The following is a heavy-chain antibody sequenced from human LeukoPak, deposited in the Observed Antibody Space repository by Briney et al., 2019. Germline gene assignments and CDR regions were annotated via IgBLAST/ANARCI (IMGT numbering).Heavy chain of an antibody. Sequence: SETLSLTCTVSGGSISSYYWSWIRQPPGKGLEWIGYIYYSGSTNYNPSLKSRVTISVDTSKNQFSLKLSSVTAADTAMYYCARYYYYDRKGGVWGQGTMVTVSS. D-gene: IGHD3-22*01. CDR3: ARYYYYDRKGGV. J-gene: IGHJ3*01. V-gene: IGHV4-59*08. CDR1: GGSISSYY. CDR2: IYYSGST.